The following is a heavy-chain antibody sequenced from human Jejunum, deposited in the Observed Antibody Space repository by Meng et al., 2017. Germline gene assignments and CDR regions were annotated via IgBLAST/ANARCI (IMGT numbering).Heavy chain of an antibody. CDR2: VIPVFGSS. D-gene: IGHD3-22*01. J-gene: IGHJ4*02. Sequence: VQLVHSGAEIKNPGSSVKVSCRASGGALRLYTVDWVRQAPGQGLEWVGRVIPVFGSSEYAQNFSGRVTINVDEFTNTAYMELSSLASEDTAVYYCATEPEDSSGYYYENWGQGTLVTVSS. CDR3: ATEPEDSSGYYYEN. CDR1: GGALRLYT. V-gene: IGHV1-69*15.